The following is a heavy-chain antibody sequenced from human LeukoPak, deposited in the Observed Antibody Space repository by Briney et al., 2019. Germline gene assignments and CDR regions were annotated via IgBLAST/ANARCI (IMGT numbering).Heavy chain of an antibody. V-gene: IGHV1-2*02. CDR1: GYMFTDYY. J-gene: IGHJ4*03. CDR3: ARGGKYGCSGGSCYSDY. D-gene: IGHD2-15*01. CDR2: IKAESGRT. Sequence: ASVKVSCKASGYMFTDYYLHWVRQAPGQGLEWMGWIKAESGRTHYAQKFQGGVTMTRDTSITTAYMELSRLRSDDTALYYCARGGKYGCSGGSCYSDYWGQGTLVTVSS.